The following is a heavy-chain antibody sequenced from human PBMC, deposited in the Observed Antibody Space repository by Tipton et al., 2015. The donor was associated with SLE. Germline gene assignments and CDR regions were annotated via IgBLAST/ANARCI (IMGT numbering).Heavy chain of an antibody. CDR1: GFTFSDYY. Sequence: SLRLSCAASGFTFSDYYMSWIRQAPGKGLEWISYISSSGNTIYYADSVKGRFTISRDNAKNSMSLQLNSLRAEDTAVYYCARWRGGIKVFDFWGPGTLVTVSS. CDR2: ISSSGNTI. V-gene: IGHV3-11*01. J-gene: IGHJ4*02. CDR3: ARWRGGIKVFDF. D-gene: IGHD1-14*01.